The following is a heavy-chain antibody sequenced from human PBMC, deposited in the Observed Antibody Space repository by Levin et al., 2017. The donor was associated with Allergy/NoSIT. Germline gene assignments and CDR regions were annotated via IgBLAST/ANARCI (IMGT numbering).Heavy chain of an antibody. CDR1: GGSISSGTYY. Sequence: LRLSCTVSGGSISSGTYYWSWIRQHPGKGLEWIGYIYYSGSTYYNPSLKSRVTISVDTSKNQFSLKLSSLTAADTAVYYCARESRGGSSGGSCRRVDFWGQGTLVTVSS. CDR2: IYYSGST. J-gene: IGHJ4*02. D-gene: IGHD2-15*01. CDR3: ARESRGGSSGGSCRRVDF. V-gene: IGHV4-31*03.